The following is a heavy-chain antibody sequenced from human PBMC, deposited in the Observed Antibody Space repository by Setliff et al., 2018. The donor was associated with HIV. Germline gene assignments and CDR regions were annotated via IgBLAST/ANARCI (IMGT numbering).Heavy chain of an antibody. D-gene: IGHD6-19*01. CDR1: GFTFNSYA. V-gene: IGHV3-23*01. CDR2: MSGSTGDT. CDR3: MSEYKSGC. Sequence: PGGSLRLSCAASGFTFNSYAMSWVRQAPGKGLEWVATMSGSTGDTYYADSVKGRFTISRDNAKNSLYLQMNSLRAEDTALYYCMSEYKSGCWGQGTLVTSPQ. J-gene: IGHJ4*02.